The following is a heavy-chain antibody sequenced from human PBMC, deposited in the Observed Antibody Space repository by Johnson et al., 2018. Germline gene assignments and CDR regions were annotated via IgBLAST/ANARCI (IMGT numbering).Heavy chain of an antibody. D-gene: IGHD2-2*01. J-gene: IGHJ3*02. V-gene: IGHV4-61*01. CDR1: GGSVNSSYNY. CDR2: IYYTGST. Sequence: QVQPQESGPGLVKPSETLSLTCTVSGGSVNSSYNYWSWIRQAPGKGLEWIGYIYYTGSTKFNASLKSRVTISLDMSKNQFSRNLTSGTAAATAFYYCSRRAVVVSLRREALGIWGQGTRVTVSS. CDR3: SRRAVVVSLRREALGI.